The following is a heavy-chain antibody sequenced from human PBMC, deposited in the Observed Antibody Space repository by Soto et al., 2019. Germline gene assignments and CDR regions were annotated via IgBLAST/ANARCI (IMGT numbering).Heavy chain of an antibody. CDR1: GFNFSNYY. V-gene: IGHV3-11*06. CDR3: ARRQPKLVLDT. Sequence: QLVEIGGGLVNPGESLRLSCAASGFNFSNYYMVWVRQAPGKGLEWISYISSRASYTKYADSVEGRFTVYRDNANGSLYLQMNSLRVEDTGIYYCARRQPKLVLDTWGQGTLVTVS. J-gene: IGHJ5*02. CDR2: ISSRASYT. D-gene: IGHD3-10*01.